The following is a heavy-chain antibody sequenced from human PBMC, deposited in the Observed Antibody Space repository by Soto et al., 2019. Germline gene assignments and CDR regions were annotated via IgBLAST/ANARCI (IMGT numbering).Heavy chain of an antibody. D-gene: IGHD2-2*01. Sequence: QVQLQQWGAGLLKPSETLSLTCAFYGGSFSGYYWSWISQPPPKGLQWSGETNHSGSTNYNPTLKSRVTISVDTSKNQFSLKLSSVTDADTAVYYCARAGRPKEVPAAGHGFDIWGQGTMVTVSS. V-gene: IGHV4-34*01. CDR2: TNHSGST. CDR3: ARAGRPKEVPAAGHGFDI. J-gene: IGHJ3*02. CDR1: GGSFSGYY.